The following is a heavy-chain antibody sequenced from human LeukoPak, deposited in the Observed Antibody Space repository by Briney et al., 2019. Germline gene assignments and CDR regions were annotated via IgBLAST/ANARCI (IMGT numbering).Heavy chain of an antibody. CDR1: GFTVSSNY. CDR3: ARIAAAGGYFDY. CDR2: IYSGGST. D-gene: IGHD6-13*01. Sequence: GGSLRLSCAASGFTVSSNYMSWVRQAPGKGLEGVSVIYSGGSTYYADSVKGRFTISRDNSKNTLYLQMNSLRAEDTAGYYCARIAAAGGYFDYWGQGTLVTVSS. J-gene: IGHJ4*02. V-gene: IGHV3-66*02.